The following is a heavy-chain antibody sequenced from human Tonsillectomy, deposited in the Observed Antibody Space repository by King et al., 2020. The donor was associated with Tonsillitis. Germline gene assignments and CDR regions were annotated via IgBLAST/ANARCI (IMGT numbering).Heavy chain of an antibody. CDR2: IKSKTDGGTT. CDR3: TAGKFSGSYWSLVFDY. J-gene: IGHJ4*02. Sequence: VQLVESGGGLVKPGGSLRLSCAASGFTFSKAWMSWVRQAPGKGLEWVGRIKSKTDGGTTDYAAPVKGSFTISRDDSKNTLSLQMNSLKTEDTAVYYCTAGKFSGSYWSLVFDYWGQGTLVTVSS. D-gene: IGHD1-26*01. CDR1: GFTFSKAW. V-gene: IGHV3-15*01.